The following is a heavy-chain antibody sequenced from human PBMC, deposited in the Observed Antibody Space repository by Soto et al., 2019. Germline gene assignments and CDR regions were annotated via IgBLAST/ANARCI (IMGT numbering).Heavy chain of an antibody. Sequence: EASVKVSCKASGYTFTSYGISWVRQAPGQGLEWMGWISAYNGNTNYAQKLQGRVTMTTDTSTSTAYMELRSLRSDDTAVYYCARDIVVVTALGGFDYWGQGTLVTVSS. CDR2: ISAYNGNT. J-gene: IGHJ4*02. CDR1: GYTFTSYG. D-gene: IGHD2-21*02. CDR3: ARDIVVVTALGGFDY. V-gene: IGHV1-18*04.